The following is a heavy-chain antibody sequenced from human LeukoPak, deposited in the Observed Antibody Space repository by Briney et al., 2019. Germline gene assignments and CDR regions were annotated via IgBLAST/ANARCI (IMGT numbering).Heavy chain of an antibody. CDR2: INPNSGGT. CDR3: ARDGSPVAAAGYNWFDP. D-gene: IGHD6-13*01. J-gene: IGHJ5*02. Sequence: ASVKVSCKASGYTFTGYYMHWVRQAPGQGLEWMGWINPNSGGTNYAQKFQGRVTITRDTSASTAYMELSSLRSEDTAVYYCARDGSPVAAAGYNWFDPWGQGTLVTVSS. CDR1: GYTFTGYY. V-gene: IGHV1-2*02.